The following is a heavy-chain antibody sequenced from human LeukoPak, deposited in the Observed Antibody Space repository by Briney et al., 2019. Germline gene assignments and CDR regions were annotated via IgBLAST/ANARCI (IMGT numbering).Heavy chain of an antibody. V-gene: IGHV3-74*01. Sequence: GGSLRLSCAASGFTFSSYWMHWVRQAPGKGLVWVSRINSDGSTTTYADSMKGRFTISRDNAKNTLYLRMNSLRAEDTAVYYCAVKRTYDGFDIWGQGTMVTVSS. CDR2: INSDGSTT. J-gene: IGHJ3*02. CDR1: GFTFSSYW. D-gene: IGHD6-25*01. CDR3: AVKRTYDGFDI.